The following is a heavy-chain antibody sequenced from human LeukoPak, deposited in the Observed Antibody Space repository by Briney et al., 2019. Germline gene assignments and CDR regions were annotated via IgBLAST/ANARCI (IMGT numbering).Heavy chain of an antibody. CDR3: AKDLRDFDY. Sequence: GGSLRLSCAASGFTFSSHAMSWVRQAPGKGLEWVSGITSSGGSTYYADSVKGRFTISRDNSKNTLYLQMNSLRAEDTAIYYCAKDLRDFDYWGQGTLVTVSS. D-gene: IGHD3-9*01. CDR1: GFTFSSHA. V-gene: IGHV3-23*01. J-gene: IGHJ4*02. CDR2: ITSSGGST.